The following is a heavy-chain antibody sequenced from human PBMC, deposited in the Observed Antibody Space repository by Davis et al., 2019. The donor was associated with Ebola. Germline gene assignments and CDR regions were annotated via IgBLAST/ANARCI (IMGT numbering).Heavy chain of an antibody. CDR3: ARGMGLTALGGLYFYSYAMDV. Sequence: AASVKVSCKASGYTFTSYDINWVRQATGQGLEWMGWMNPNSGSIGYTQKFQGRVTMTRNTSLSTAYMELGSLRSEDTAVYYCARGMGLTALGGLYFYSYAMDVWGKGTTVTVSS. CDR2: MNPNSGSI. D-gene: IGHD4/OR15-4a*01. J-gene: IGHJ6*04. CDR1: GYTFTSYD. V-gene: IGHV1-8*01.